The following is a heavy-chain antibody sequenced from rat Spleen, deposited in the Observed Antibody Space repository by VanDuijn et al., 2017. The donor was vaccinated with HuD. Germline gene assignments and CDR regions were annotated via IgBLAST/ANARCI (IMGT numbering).Heavy chain of an antibody. CDR1: GFSLSNYG. Sequence: QVQLKESGPDLVQTSQTLSLPCTVSGFSLSNYGVSWVRQPAGKGLEWIAAISSGGTTYYNSVFKSRLSISRDTSKSQVFFKMNSLQTEDTAMYFCARSYYGYTHYFNYWGQGVMVTVSS. D-gene: IGHD1-7*01. CDR3: ARSYYGYTHYFNY. V-gene: IGHV2S8*01. J-gene: IGHJ2*01. CDR2: ISSGGTT.